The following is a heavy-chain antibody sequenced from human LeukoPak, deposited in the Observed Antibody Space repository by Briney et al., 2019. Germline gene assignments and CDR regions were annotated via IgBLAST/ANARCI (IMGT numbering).Heavy chain of an antibody. CDR2: IYTSGST. Sequence: PSQTLSLTCTVSGDSISSGDYYWSWIRQPAGKGLEWIGRIYTSGSTNYNPSLKSRVTISVDTSKNQFSLKLSSVTAADTAVYHCARGKGLRRGLDSYGFYYYYNKHDLPKATTLTVSS. J-gene: IGHJ6*03. V-gene: IGHV4-61*02. CDR1: GDSISSGDYY. D-gene: IGHD5-18*01. CDR3: ARGKGLRRGLDSYGFYYYYNKHD.